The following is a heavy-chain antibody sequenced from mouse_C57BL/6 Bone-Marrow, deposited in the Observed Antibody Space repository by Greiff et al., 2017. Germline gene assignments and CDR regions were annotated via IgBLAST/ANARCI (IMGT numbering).Heavy chain of an antibody. Sequence: VQLQQPGAELVKPGASVKLSCEASGYTFTSYWMHWVQQSPGKGLEWIGMIHPNRGSTNYNEKFKSTATLTVDKSSSTAYMQLSSLTSEDSAVYYCARKFITPVVEEWYFDVWGTGTTVTVSS. CDR2: IHPNRGST. J-gene: IGHJ1*03. V-gene: IGHV1-64*01. D-gene: IGHD1-1*01. CDR1: GYTFTSYW. CDR3: ARKFITPVVEEWYFDV.